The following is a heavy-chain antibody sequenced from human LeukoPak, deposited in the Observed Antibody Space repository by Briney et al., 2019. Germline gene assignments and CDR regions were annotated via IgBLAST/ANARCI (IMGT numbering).Heavy chain of an antibody. CDR2: ISGSGGST. J-gene: IGHJ4*02. CDR3: AKNPYNWKCVDY. V-gene: IGHV3-23*01. Sequence: GGSLRLSCAASGFTFSSYAMSWVRQSPGKGLEWVSVISGSGGSTYYADSVKGRFTISRDNSKNTPYLQMNSLRAEDTAVYYCAKNPYNWKCVDYWGQGTLVTVSS. CDR1: GFTFSSYA. D-gene: IGHD1-20*01.